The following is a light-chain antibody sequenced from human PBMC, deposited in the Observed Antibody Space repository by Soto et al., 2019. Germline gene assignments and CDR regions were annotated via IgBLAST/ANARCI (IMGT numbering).Light chain of an antibody. CDR1: SSNIGSNT. V-gene: IGLV1-44*01. Sequence: QSVLTQPPSASGTPGQRVTISCSGSSSNIGSNTVNWYQQLPGTAPKLLVYGTDQRPSGVPDRFSGSKSGTSASLAISGLQSEDEAGYSCAAWDDSLNGPVFGGGTKLTVL. CDR3: AAWDDSLNGPV. J-gene: IGLJ2*01. CDR2: GTD.